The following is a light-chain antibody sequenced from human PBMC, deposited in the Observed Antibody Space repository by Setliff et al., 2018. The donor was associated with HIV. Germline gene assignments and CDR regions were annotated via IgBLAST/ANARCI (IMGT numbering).Light chain of an antibody. CDR2: DVS. CDR3: SSYATSSIPYV. J-gene: IGLJ1*01. Sequence: QSALTQPPSASGSPGQSVTISCTGTSSDVGGYNYVSWYQQHPGEAPKLMIYDVSIRPSGVSNRFSGSKSGNTASLTISGLQAEDEANYYCSSYATSSIPYVFGTGTKVTVL. V-gene: IGLV2-14*03. CDR1: SSDVGGYNY.